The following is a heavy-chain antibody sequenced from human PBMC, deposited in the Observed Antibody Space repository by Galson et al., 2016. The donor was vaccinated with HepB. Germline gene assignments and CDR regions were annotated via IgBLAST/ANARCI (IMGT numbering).Heavy chain of an antibody. D-gene: IGHD1-26*01. V-gene: IGHV3-23*01. J-gene: IGHJ4*02. CDR2: ISGSGGSI. CDR1: GFTFSTYA. CDR3: AKYRSATYYTDYFEY. Sequence: GSLRLSCAASGFTFSTYAMTWVRQAPGKGLEWVATISGSGGSIYYADSVKGRFTISRDNSKNTLFLQMKRLRDEDTALYYCAKYRSATYYTDYFEYWGQGTLVTVSS.